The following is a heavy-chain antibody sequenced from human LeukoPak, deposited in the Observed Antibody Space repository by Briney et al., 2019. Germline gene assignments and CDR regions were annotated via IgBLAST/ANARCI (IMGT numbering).Heavy chain of an antibody. Sequence: SVKVSCKASGGTFSSYAISWVRQAPGQGLEWMGGIIPTFGTANYAQKFQGRVTITADESTSTAYMELSSLRSEDTAVYYCARSGYSYGYTGPHGMDVWGKGTTVTVSS. CDR2: IIPTFGTA. J-gene: IGHJ6*04. CDR3: ARSGYSYGYTGPHGMDV. CDR1: GGTFSSYA. D-gene: IGHD5-18*01. V-gene: IGHV1-69*13.